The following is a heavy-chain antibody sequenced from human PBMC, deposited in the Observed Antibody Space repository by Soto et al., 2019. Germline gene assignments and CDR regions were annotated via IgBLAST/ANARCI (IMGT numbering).Heavy chain of an antibody. J-gene: IGHJ6*02. CDR2: ISYDGSNK. V-gene: IGHV3-30*03. CDR3: XXXXXXXXXXXXXXXXDV. CDR1: GFTFSNYG. Sequence: QVQLVESGGGVVQPGRSLRLSCAASGFTFSNYGMHWVRQAPGKGLEWVAVISYDGSNKYYADSVKGRFTISRDNXXXXXXXXXXXXXXXXXXXXXXXXXXXXXXXXXXXXXXDVWGQGTTVTVSS.